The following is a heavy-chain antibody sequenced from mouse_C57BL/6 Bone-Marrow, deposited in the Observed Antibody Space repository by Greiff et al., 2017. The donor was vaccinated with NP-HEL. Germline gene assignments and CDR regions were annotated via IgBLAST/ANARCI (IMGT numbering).Heavy chain of an antibody. CDR1: GFSLTSYG. Sequence: QVQLQQSGPGLVQPSQSLSITCTVSGFSLTSYGVHWVRQSPGKGLEWLGVIWSGGSTDYNAAFISRLSISKDNSKSQVFFKMNSLQADDTAIYYCARGDTTVVAYYYAMDYWGQGTSVTVSS. CDR2: IWSGGST. V-gene: IGHV2-2*01. CDR3: ARGDTTVVAYYYAMDY. D-gene: IGHD1-1*01. J-gene: IGHJ4*01.